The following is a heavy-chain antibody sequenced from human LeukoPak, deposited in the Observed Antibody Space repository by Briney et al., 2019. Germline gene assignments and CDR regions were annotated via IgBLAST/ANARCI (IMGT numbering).Heavy chain of an antibody. D-gene: IGHD1-1*01. Sequence: GGSLRLSCVASGFSFSTYPMHWVRQAPGKGLEYVSTITSNGGSKYYASSVRGRFTISIDNNQNTLYLQLGSLTAEDVALYYCAREFCDTNNCYKAALAYWGQGTLVSVSS. CDR3: AREFCDTNNCYKAALAY. V-gene: IGHV3-64*01. CDR2: ITSNGGSK. J-gene: IGHJ4*02. CDR1: GFSFSTYP.